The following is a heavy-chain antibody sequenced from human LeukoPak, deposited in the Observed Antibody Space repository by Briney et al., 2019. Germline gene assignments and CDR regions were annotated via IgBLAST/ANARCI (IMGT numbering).Heavy chain of an antibody. Sequence: SVKVSCKASAGTFSSYAISWVRQAPGQGLEWMGGIIPIFGTANYAQKFQGRVTITTDESTSTAYMELSSLRSEDTAVYYCASTGDYYYYYYMDVWGKGTTVTVSS. CDR3: ASTGDYYYYYYMDV. J-gene: IGHJ6*03. V-gene: IGHV1-69*05. CDR1: AGTFSSYA. CDR2: IIPIFGTA.